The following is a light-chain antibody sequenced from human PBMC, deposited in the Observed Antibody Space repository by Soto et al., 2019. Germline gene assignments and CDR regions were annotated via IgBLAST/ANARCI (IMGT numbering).Light chain of an antibody. CDR2: EVS. CDR1: SSDVGGYNY. Sequence: SAQTEPAAVSGSPGKKITISCTGTSSDVGGYNYVAWYQQHPGKVPRLMIYEVSNRPSGVSNRFSGSKSGSTASLTISGLQAEDEADYYCISYTSSSTSYVFGPGTKVTVL. CDR3: ISYTSSSTSYV. V-gene: IGLV2-14*01. J-gene: IGLJ1*01.